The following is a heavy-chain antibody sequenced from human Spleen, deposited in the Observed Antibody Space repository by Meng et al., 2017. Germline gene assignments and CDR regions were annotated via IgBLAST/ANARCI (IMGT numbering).Heavy chain of an antibody. V-gene: IGHV3-48*04. D-gene: IGHD4-23*01. CDR2: ISSSGSTI. J-gene: IGHJ4*02. CDR3: ARGGGNFDY. CDR1: GFSFSSYT. Sequence: GESLKISCAASGFSFSSYTMHWVRQTPGKGLEWVSYISSSGSTIYYADSVKGRFTISRDNAKNSLYLQMNSLRAEDTAVYYCARGGGNFDYWGQGTLVTVSS.